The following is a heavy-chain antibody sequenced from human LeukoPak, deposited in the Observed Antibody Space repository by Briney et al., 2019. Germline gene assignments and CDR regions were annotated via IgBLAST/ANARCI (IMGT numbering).Heavy chain of an antibody. CDR3: ARAYSSNYYYYYMDV. J-gene: IGHJ6*03. CDR1: GYSISSGYY. CDR2: IYTSGST. Sequence: SETLSLTSTVSGYSISSGYYWGWIRQPAGKGLEWIGRIYTSGSTNYNPSLKSRVTMSVDTSKNQFSLKLSSVTAADTAVYYCARAYSSNYYYYYMDVWGKGTTVTVSS. D-gene: IGHD6-13*01. V-gene: IGHV4-4*07.